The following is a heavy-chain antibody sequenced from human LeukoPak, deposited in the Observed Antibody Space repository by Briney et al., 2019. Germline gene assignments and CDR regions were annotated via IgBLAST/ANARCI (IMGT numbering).Heavy chain of an antibody. J-gene: IGHJ4*02. CDR3: ARDLRSSSVYYFDY. CDR2: ISAYNGNT. Sequence: GASVKVSCKASGYTFTSYGISWVRQAPGQGLEWMGWISAYNGNTNYAQKLQGRVTMTTDTSTSTAYMELRSLRSDDTAVYYCARDLRSSSVYYFDYWGQGTLVTVSS. CDR1: GYTFTSYG. D-gene: IGHD6-6*01. V-gene: IGHV1-18*01.